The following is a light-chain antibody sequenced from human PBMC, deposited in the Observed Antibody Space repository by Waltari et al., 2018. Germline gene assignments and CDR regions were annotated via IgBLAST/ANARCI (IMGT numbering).Light chain of an antibody. Sequence: DIQMTQSTSTLSASVGARVTITCRASQSIDSWLAWYQQKPGKAPNLLIYKASILHSGVPSRFSGRGSGTEFTLTISSLQPDDFAAYYCQQYHSSSRTFGQGTNVEMK. CDR3: QQYHSSSRT. J-gene: IGKJ1*01. V-gene: IGKV1-5*03. CDR2: KAS. CDR1: QSIDSW.